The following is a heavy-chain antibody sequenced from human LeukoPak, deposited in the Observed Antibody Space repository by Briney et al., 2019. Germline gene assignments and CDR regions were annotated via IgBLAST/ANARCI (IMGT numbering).Heavy chain of an antibody. CDR3: VKDFGKTGNEDYFGG. Sequence: GGAPRLSPVDPLDTLSVFTIRTGPQVLGGSLAWGARICWSVGIIRYADCVKGRFIISRDNANTSLHLQMNSLRAEDMAFYFCVKDFGKTGNEDYFGGWGQGTLVTVSS. J-gene: IGHJ4*02. D-gene: IGHD1-1*01. CDR1: DTLSVFT. V-gene: IGHV3-9*03. CDR2: ICWSVGII.